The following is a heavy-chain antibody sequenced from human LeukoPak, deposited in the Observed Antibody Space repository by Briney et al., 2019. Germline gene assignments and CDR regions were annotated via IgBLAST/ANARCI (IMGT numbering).Heavy chain of an antibody. D-gene: IGHD3-16*02. CDR1: GDSISSSSYY. J-gene: IGHJ4*02. CDR3: VRLGYPFDY. CDR2: IYYSGST. V-gene: IGHV4-39*01. Sequence: ETLSLTCTVSGDSISSSSYYWGWIRQPPGKGLEWIGTIYYSGSTYYNPSLKSRVTISVDASKNQFSLKLTSVTAADTAVYYCVRLGYPFDYWGQGTLVTVSS.